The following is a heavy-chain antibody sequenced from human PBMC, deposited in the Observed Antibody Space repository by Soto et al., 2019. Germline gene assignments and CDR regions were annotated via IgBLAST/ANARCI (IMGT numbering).Heavy chain of an antibody. J-gene: IGHJ5*01. CDR1: GGTFGNLG. V-gene: IGHV1-69*13. CDR2: TIPIFDTP. D-gene: IGHD3-10*01. CDR3: ARDREDGSGTKYNWFDS. Sequence: ASVKVSCKASGGTFGNLGISWLRQAPGQGLEWMGGTIPIFDTPHYAEKFRDRLTITADATSTAYMELTSLSSEDTATYYCARDREDGSGTKYNWFDSWGQGTLVTVSS.